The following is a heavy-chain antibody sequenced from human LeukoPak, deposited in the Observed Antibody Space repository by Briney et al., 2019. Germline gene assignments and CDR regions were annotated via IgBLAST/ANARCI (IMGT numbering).Heavy chain of an antibody. CDR1: GFTVSSNY. J-gene: IGHJ4*02. CDR3: ARVKYDSSAYYATYYFDY. D-gene: IGHD3-22*01. V-gene: IGHV3-53*01. Sequence: PGGSLRLSCATSGFTVSSNYMSWVRQAPGKGLEWISVIYSGGSTYYADSVKGRFTISRDNSKNTLYLQMNSLRVEDTAVYYCARVKYDSSAYYATYYFDYWGQGTLVTVSS. CDR2: IYSGGST.